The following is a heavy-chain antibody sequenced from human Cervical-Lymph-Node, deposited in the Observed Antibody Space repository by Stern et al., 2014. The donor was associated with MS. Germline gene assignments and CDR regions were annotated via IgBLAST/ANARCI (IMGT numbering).Heavy chain of an antibody. CDR1: GFTFDDHV. V-gene: IGHV3-9*01. CDR2: IGWNSGGI. J-gene: IGHJ4*02. D-gene: IGHD3-10*01. Sequence: VQLVESGGGLVQPGRSLRLSCAASGFTFDDHVMYWVRQAPGKGLERVSGIGWNSGGIAYADSVKGRYTISRDNAKNSLYLQMNSLRVEDTAFYYCAKDYGSGSSFFDNWGQGTLVTVSS. CDR3: AKDYGSGSSFFDN.